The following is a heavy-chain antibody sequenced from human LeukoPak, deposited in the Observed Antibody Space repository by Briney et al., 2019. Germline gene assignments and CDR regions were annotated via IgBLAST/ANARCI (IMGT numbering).Heavy chain of an antibody. D-gene: IGHD2-2*02. J-gene: IGHJ6*02. CDR2: INHSGST. CDR3: ARAVKKDCSSTSCYTYYYYYGMDV. Sequence: SETLSLTCAVYGGSFSGYYWSWIRQPPGKGLEWIGEINHSGSTNYNPSLKSRVTISVDTSKNQFSLKLSSVTAADTAVYYCARAVKKDCSSTSCYTYYYYYGMDVWGQGTTVTVSS. CDR1: GGSFSGYY. V-gene: IGHV4-34*01.